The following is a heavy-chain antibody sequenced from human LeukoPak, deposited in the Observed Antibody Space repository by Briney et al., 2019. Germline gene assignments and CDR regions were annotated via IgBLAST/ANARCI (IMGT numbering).Heavy chain of an antibody. J-gene: IGHJ4*02. D-gene: IGHD5-18*01. CDR1: GGTFSIYA. Sequence: GASVSVSFKASGGTFSIYAISWVRQAPGQGLEWMGGIIPIFGTANYAQKFQGRVTITADESTSTAYMELSSLRSEDTAVYYCARVGYSYGYSYYFDYWGQGTLVTVSS. CDR3: ARVGYSYGYSYYFDY. CDR2: IIPIFGTA. V-gene: IGHV1-69*13.